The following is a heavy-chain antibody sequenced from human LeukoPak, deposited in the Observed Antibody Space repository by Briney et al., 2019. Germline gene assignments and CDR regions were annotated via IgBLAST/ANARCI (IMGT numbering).Heavy chain of an antibody. Sequence: PSETLSLTCTVSGDSISSGNYYWSWIRQPPGKGLEWIGYIYYSGSTYYNPSLRSRVTISVDTSKNQFSLILTSVTAADTAVYYCARETHYGSGGFDYWGQGTLVTVSS. CDR2: IYYSGST. CDR3: ARETHYGSGGFDY. D-gene: IGHD3-10*01. V-gene: IGHV4-30-4*01. CDR1: GDSISSGNYY. J-gene: IGHJ4*02.